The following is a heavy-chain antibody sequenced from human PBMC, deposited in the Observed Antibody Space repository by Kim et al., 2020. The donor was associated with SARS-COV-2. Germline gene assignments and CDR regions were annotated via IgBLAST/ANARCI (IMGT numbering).Heavy chain of an antibody. CDR1: GFTFSSYS. CDR3: ARDGGYSGYGTLGSYFDY. J-gene: IGHJ4*02. D-gene: IGHD5-12*01. CDR2: ISSSTSYL. Sequence: GGSLRLSCAASGFTFSSYSMNWVRQAPGKGLEWVSSISSSTSYLYYAASVKGRFTISRDNANNPLYLQMNSLRAEDTAVYYCARDGGYSGYGTLGSYFDYWGQGTLVTVSS. V-gene: IGHV3-21*01.